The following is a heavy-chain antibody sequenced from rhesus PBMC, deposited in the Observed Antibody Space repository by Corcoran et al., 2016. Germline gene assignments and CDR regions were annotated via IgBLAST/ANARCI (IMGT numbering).Heavy chain of an antibody. V-gene: IGHV4-173*01. CDR1: GGSIRSNY. Sequence: QLQLQESGPGLVKPSETLSLTCAVSGGSIRSNYWSWICQSPGKGLGWIERISGSGGSTDYNPSLKSRVTISTDTSKHQFSLNLSSVTAAETAVYYCARGIITPDFDYWGQGVLVTVSS. CDR3: ARGIITPDFDY. CDR2: ISGSGGST. D-gene: IGHD1-26*01. J-gene: IGHJ4*01.